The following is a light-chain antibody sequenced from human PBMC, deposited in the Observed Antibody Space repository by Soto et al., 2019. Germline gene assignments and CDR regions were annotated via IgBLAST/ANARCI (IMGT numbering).Light chain of an antibody. J-gene: IGLJ1*01. CDR2: EVS. Sequence: QSALTQPASVSGSPGQSITISCTGTSSDVGGYNYVSWYQQHPGKAPKLMIYEVSNRPSGFSNRFSGSKSGNTASLTISGLQAEDEADYYCSSYTSSSIAYVFGTGTKLTVL. CDR1: SSDVGGYNY. CDR3: SSYTSSSIAYV. V-gene: IGLV2-14*01.